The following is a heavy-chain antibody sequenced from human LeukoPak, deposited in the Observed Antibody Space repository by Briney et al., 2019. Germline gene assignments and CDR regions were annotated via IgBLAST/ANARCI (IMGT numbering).Heavy chain of an antibody. V-gene: IGHV3-7*01. CDR2: MNQDGSEK. CDR3: ASSGSYRFDY. D-gene: IGHD1-26*01. J-gene: IGHJ4*02. Sequence: GGSLRLSCAASGLRFGSYWMNWVRQAPGKGLEWVANMNQDGSEKNYVDSVKGRFTISRDNTKNSLYLQMNSLRDEDTAVYYCASSGSYRFDYWGQGTLVTVSS. CDR1: GLRFGSYW.